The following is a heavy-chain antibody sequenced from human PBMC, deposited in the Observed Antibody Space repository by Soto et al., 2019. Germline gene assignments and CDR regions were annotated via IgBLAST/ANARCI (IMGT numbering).Heavy chain of an antibody. CDR3: ARDRHDYGDYHFDE. Sequence: SETLSLTCTVSGGSISSGGYYWSWIRQHPGKGLEWIGYIYYSGSTYYNPSLKSRVTISVDTSKNQFSLKLSSVTAADTAVYYWARDRHDYGDYHFDECGQGTLVTAYS. CDR2: IYYSGST. V-gene: IGHV4-31*03. J-gene: IGHJ4*02. D-gene: IGHD4-17*01. CDR1: GGSISSGGYY.